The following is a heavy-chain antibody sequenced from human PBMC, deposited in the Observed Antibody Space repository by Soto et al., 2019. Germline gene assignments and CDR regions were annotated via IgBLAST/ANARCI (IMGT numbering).Heavy chain of an antibody. CDR2: ISQAATT. Sequence: PSETLSLTCGVSGDSLSNGLWWCWVLQPPGKGLEWIGEISQAATTNYNPSLKSRVTISVDKSKNQFSLKLSSVTAADTALYYFARGSYYYDSSGYYHYWGQGTLVTVSS. J-gene: IGHJ4*02. CDR3: ARGSYYYDSSGYYHY. D-gene: IGHD3-22*01. CDR1: GDSLSNGLW. V-gene: IGHV4-4*02.